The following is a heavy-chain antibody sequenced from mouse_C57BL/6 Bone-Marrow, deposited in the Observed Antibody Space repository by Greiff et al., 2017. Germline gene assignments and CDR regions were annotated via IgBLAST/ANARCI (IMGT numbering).Heavy chain of an antibody. J-gene: IGHJ2*01. Sequence: QVQLQQSGAELARPGASVKLSCKASGYTFTSYGISWVKQRTGQGLEWIGEIYPRSGNTYYNEKFKGKATLTADKSSSTAYMELRSLTSEDSAVYFCAREGFYYYGSSYVDDYWGQGTTLTVSS. CDR3: AREGFYYYGSSYVDDY. CDR1: GYTFTSYG. V-gene: IGHV1-81*01. D-gene: IGHD1-1*01. CDR2: IYPRSGNT.